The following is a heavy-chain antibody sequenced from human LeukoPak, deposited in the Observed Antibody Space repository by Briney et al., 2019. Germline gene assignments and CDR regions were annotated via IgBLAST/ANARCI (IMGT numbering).Heavy chain of an antibody. CDR3: AKDSSSSNYYYGMDV. CDR1: GFPFSSYA. D-gene: IGHD6-6*01. V-gene: IGHV3-23*01. CDR2: ISGSAGNT. J-gene: IGHJ6*02. Sequence: GSLRLSCAASGFPFSSYAMNWVRQAPGKGLEWVSTISGSAGNTYYGDSVKGRFTISRDNSKNMLFLQMNSLRAADTAVYYCAKDSSSSNYYYGMDVWGQGTTVAVSS.